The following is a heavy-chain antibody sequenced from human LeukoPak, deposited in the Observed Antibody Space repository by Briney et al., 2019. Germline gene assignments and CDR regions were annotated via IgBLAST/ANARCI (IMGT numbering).Heavy chain of an antibody. CDR2: IIPIFGTA. D-gene: IGHD6-13*01. Sequence: SSVKVSCKASGGTFSSYAISWVRQAPGQGLEWMGRIIPIFGTANYAQKSQGRVTITTDESTSTAYMELSSLRSEDTAVYYCARDQTPKVETYSSSWYGDAFDIWGQGTMVTVSS. CDR3: ARDQTPKVETYSSSWYGDAFDI. CDR1: GGTFSSYA. J-gene: IGHJ3*02. V-gene: IGHV1-69*05.